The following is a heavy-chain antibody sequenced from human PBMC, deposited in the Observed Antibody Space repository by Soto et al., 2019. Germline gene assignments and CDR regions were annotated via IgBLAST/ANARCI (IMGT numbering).Heavy chain of an antibody. J-gene: IGHJ6*02. CDR2: IKQDGSEK. CDR3: ASDGLRAGNYYYGMYV. V-gene: IGHV3-7*04. CDR1: GFTFSSYW. D-gene: IGHD3-16*01. Sequence: PGGSLRLSCAASGFTFSSYWMSWVRQAPGKGLEWVANIKQDGSEKYYVDSVKGRFTISRDNAKNSLYLQMNSLRAEDTAVYYCASDGLRAGNYYYGMYVCGQGTTVTVSS.